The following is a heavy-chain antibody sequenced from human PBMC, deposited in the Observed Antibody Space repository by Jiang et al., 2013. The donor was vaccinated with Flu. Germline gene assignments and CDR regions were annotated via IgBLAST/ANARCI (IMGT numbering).Heavy chain of an antibody. Sequence: SGAEVKKPGASVKVSCEASGFTLIGYYVHWVRQAPGQGLEWMGWINPHSGGTNYAQKFQGRVTMTRDTSITTAYMELNRLMSDDTAVYYCARDAFWNDQVNSHYYYGMDVWGLGTTVTVSS. CDR2: INPHSGGT. CDR3: ARDAFWNDQVNSHYYYGMDV. CDR1: GFTLIGYY. J-gene: IGHJ6*02. D-gene: IGHD1-1*01. V-gene: IGHV1-2*02.